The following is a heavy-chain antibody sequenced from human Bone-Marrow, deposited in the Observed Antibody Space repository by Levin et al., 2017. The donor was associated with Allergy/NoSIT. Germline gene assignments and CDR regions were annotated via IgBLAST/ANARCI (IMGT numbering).Heavy chain of an antibody. Sequence: PGESLKISCAASGFTFSSYWMHWVRQAPGKGLVWVSRINSDGSSTSYADSVKGRFTISRDNAKNTLYLQMNSLRAEDTAVYYCARDPVVIIGGGWFDPWGQGTLVTVSS. CDR3: ARDPVVIIGGGWFDP. CDR1: GFTFSSYW. CDR2: INSDGSST. D-gene: IGHD3-3*01. V-gene: IGHV3-74*01. J-gene: IGHJ5*02.